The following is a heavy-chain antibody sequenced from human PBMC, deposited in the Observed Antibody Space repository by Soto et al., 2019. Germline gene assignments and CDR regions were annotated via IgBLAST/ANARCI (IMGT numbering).Heavy chain of an antibody. D-gene: IGHD1-20*01. J-gene: IGHJ4*02. CDR3: ARDRGYNWNHEDYFDY. CDR2: ISAYNGNT. V-gene: IGHV1-18*04. CDR1: VYTFTSYG. Sequence: QVQLVQSGAEVKKPGASVRVSGKASVYTFTSYGITGGRQAPGQGLEGRGWISAYNGNTNYAQKLQGRVTMTTDTSTSTAYMELRSLRSDDTAVYYCARDRGYNWNHEDYFDYWGQGTLVTVSS.